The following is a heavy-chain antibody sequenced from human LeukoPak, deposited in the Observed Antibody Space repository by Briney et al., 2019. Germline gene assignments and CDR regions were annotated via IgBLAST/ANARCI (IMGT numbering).Heavy chain of an antibody. D-gene: IGHD3-3*01. CDR2: ISISSSYI. V-gene: IGHV3-21*01. J-gene: IGHJ6*02. Sequence: GGSLRLSCAASGFTFSSYSMNWVRQAPGKGLEWVSSISISSSYIYYADSVKGRFTISRDNAKNSPYLQMNSLRAEDTAVYYCARGGVELRFLEWLPYYYYGMDVWGQGTTVTVSS. CDR3: ARGGVELRFLEWLPYYYYGMDV. CDR1: GFTFSSYS.